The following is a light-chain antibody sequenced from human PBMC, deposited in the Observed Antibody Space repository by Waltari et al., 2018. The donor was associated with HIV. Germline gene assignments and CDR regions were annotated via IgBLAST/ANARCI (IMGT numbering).Light chain of an antibody. CDR1: SSDVGGYQY. V-gene: IGLV2-14*01. CDR3: SSYTSNNTRV. Sequence: QSALTQPASVSGSPEQSITISCTGTSSDVGGYQYVSWYQQYPGKAPKHVIFEVTYRPSGVSNRFSGSKSGNTASLTISGLQAEDEADYYCSSYTSNNTRVFGTGTKVTVL. J-gene: IGLJ1*01. CDR2: EVT.